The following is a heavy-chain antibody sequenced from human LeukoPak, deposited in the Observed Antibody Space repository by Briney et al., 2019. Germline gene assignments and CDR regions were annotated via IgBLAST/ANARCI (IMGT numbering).Heavy chain of an antibody. J-gene: IGHJ4*02. CDR1: GYTLSEYG. Sequence: ASVRVSCKTSGYTLSEYGISWVRQAPGQGLEWVGWITTYNGEKIYSQRFQGRVIMTTDASSGTYYMELRNLRSDDTAIYYCARDCSNGVCYPRDYWGQGTQVVVST. D-gene: IGHD2-8*01. V-gene: IGHV1-18*01. CDR3: ARDCSNGVCYPRDY. CDR2: ITTYNGEK.